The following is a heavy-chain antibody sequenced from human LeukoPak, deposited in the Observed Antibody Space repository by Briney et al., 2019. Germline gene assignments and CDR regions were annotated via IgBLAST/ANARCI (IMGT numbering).Heavy chain of an antibody. J-gene: IGHJ5*02. CDR1: GFTFPTYW. CDR2: INSDGSNT. D-gene: IGHD2-2*01. V-gene: IGHV3-74*03. Sequence: GGSLRLSCTASGFTFPTYWMHWVRRAPGKGLVWVSVINSDGSNTKYADSVKGRFTISRDNAKNTLYLQMNSLRAEDTAVYYCARDLVVVVVPAAIGWFDPWGQGTLVTVSS. CDR3: ARDLVVVVVPAAIGWFDP.